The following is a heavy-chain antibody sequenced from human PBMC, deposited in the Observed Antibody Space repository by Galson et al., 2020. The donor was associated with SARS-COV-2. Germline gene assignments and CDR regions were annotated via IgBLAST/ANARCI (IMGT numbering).Heavy chain of an antibody. D-gene: IGHD2-15*01. V-gene: IGHV3-30*18. CDR2: ISYDGSNK. Sequence: GGSLRLSCGASGFTFSDYLIHWVRQAPGKGLEWVALISYDGSNKYYADSVKGRFTISRDNSKNTLYLQMNSLRAEDTAVYYCAKDLDVKGYCSGGSCSTLDYWGLGTLVTVSS. CDR1: GFTFSDYL. J-gene: IGHJ4*02. CDR3: AKDLDVKGYCSGGSCSTLDY.